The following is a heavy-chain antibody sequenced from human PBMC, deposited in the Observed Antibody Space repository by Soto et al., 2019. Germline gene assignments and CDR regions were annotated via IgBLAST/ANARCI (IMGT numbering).Heavy chain of an antibody. Sequence: QVQLVESGGGVVQPGRSLRLSCAAPGFTFRSYGMHWVRQAPGKGLEWVAVISYDGGNKYYADSVNGRVTISRDNSKNTLYLQMNSLRAEDTAVYYCAKDVSIAAADYHFDYWGQGTLVTVSS. CDR1: GFTFRSYG. J-gene: IGHJ4*02. CDR2: ISYDGGNK. CDR3: AKDVSIAAADYHFDY. V-gene: IGHV3-30*18. D-gene: IGHD6-13*01.